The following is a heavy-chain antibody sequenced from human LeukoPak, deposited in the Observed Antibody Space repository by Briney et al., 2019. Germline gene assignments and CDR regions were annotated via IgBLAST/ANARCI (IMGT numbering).Heavy chain of an antibody. Sequence: GASVKVSCKASGYTFTGYYMHSVRQAPGQGLEWMGWINPNSGGTNYAQKFQGRVTMTRDTSISTAYMELSRLRSDDTAVYYCAREDAYDSSGYYYDYWGQGTLVTVSS. V-gene: IGHV1-2*02. CDR2: INPNSGGT. D-gene: IGHD3-22*01. CDR3: AREDAYDSSGYYYDY. J-gene: IGHJ4*02. CDR1: GYTFTGYY.